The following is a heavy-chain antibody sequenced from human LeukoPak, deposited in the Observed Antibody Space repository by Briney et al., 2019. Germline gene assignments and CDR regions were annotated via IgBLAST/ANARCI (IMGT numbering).Heavy chain of an antibody. CDR3: ARSGSYCEEYFQH. CDR2: IIPIFGTA. Sequence: SVKVSCKASGGTFSSYAISWLRQAPGQGLEWMGGIIPIFGTANYAQKFQGRVTITADESTSTAYMELSSLRSEDTAVYYCARSGSYCEEYFQHWGQGTLVTVSS. V-gene: IGHV1-69*13. J-gene: IGHJ1*01. D-gene: IGHD1-26*01. CDR1: GGTFSSYA.